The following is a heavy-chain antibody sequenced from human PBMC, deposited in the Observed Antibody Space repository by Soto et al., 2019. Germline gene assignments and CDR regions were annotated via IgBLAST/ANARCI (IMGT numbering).Heavy chain of an antibody. CDR1: GGAFSSFD. D-gene: IGHD3-3*01. CDR2: SIPVLGTT. CDR3: ARARAELERSYDFWGVSFDS. J-gene: IGHJ4*02. Sequence: QVQLVQSGAEVKKPGSSVKVSCKASGGAFSSFDISWVRQAPGLGLEWMGGSIPVLGTTSYAQKFQGRITITADASTMTAHMELYSLRPDDTAIYYCARARAELERSYDFWGVSFDSWGQGTLVTVSS. V-gene: IGHV1-69*01.